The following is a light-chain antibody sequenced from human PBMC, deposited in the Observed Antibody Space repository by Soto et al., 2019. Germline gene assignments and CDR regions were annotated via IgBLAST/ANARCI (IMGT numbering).Light chain of an antibody. CDR1: PSVANF. CDR2: GIS. J-gene: IGKJ5*01. V-gene: IGKV3-11*01. Sequence: EIVLTQSPATLSLSPGETATLSCRASPSVANFVAWYQQKTGQAPRILIYGISKRATDIPDRLSGSGSGTEFTLTISRLQPEDFATYYCQQHGQWPITFGQGTRLDIK. CDR3: QQHGQWPIT.